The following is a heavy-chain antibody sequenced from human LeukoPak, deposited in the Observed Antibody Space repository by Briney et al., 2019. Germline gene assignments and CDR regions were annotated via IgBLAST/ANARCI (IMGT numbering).Heavy chain of an antibody. CDR1: GGSISSYY. Sequence: PSETLSLTCTVSGGSISSYYWSWIRQPPGKGLELIGYIYYSGTTNYNPSLKSRVTTAVDTSKNQFSLKLNSVTAADTAVYYCTRESYYDSSGYSHDAFDIWGQGTMVTVSS. CDR3: TRESYYDSSGYSHDAFDI. CDR2: IYYSGTT. D-gene: IGHD3-22*01. J-gene: IGHJ3*02. V-gene: IGHV4-59*12.